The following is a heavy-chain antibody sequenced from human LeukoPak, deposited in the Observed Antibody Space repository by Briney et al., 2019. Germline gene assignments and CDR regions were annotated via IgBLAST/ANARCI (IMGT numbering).Heavy chain of an antibody. CDR1: GFSFSSYA. CDR3: AELGITMIGGV. J-gene: IGHJ6*04. CDR2: FSGSGGST. V-gene: IGHV3-23*01. Sequence: PGGSLRLSCAASGFSFSSYAMSWVRQAPGKGLEWVSSFSGSGGSTYYADSVKGRFTISRENAKKSLYLQMNSLRAEDTAVYYCAELGITMIGGVWGKGTTVTISS. D-gene: IGHD3-10*02.